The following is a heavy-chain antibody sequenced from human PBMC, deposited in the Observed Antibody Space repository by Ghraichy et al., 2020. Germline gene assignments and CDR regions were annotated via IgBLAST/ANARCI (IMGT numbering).Heavy chain of an antibody. V-gene: IGHV4-39*01. CDR1: AGSISSSNHF. CDR2: RHYSGIT. D-gene: IGHD3/OR15-3a*01. J-gene: IGHJ4*02. CDR3: AGLSSGGRPMVFGAAPIDY. Sequence: SETLSLTCSVSAGSISSSNHFWGWIRQAPGKGLECIGIRHYSGITWYDVSLKSRVTISVDTSKNQLSLNLRSVTAADTAVYYCAGLSSGGRPMVFGAAPIDYWGQGTLVTVSS.